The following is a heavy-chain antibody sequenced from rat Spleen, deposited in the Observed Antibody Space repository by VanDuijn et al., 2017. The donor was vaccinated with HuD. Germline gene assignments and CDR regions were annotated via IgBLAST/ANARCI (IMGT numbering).Heavy chain of an antibody. CDR3: ARLTTEGMIDY. J-gene: IGHJ2*01. CDR1: GLTFSKYD. Sequence: EVQLVESGGGLVQPGRSLKISCAASGLTFSKYDMAWVRQAPRKGLEWIASISTGGGYTYYRDSVKGRVTTSRDNAMNTQYLQMESLRAEDTATYYGARLTTEGMIDYWGRGVMVTVSS. V-gene: IGHV5S13*01. D-gene: IGHD1-11*01. CDR2: ISTGGGYT.